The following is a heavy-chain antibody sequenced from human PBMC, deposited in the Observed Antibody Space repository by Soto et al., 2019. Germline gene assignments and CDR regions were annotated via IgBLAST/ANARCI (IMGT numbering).Heavy chain of an antibody. J-gene: IGHJ4*02. Sequence: KTSETLSLTCTVSGDSISTFYWGWMRQSPGKELEWIGYVYYTGSTNYNPSLKSRVTISVDRSKNQFSLKLTSANAADTAVYYCARGRTVRNYADDSSDYFYFFDYWGQGTQVTVPS. CDR2: VYYTGST. D-gene: IGHD3-22*01. CDR3: ARGRTVRNYADDSSDYFYFFDY. CDR1: GDSISTFY. V-gene: IGHV4-59*01.